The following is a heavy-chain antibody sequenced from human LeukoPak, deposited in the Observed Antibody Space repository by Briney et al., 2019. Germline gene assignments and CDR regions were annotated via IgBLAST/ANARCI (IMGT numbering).Heavy chain of an antibody. J-gene: IGHJ3*02. CDR1: AYTFNAYY. D-gene: IGHD6-13*01. V-gene: IGHV1-2*02. CDR2: VDPNSGGT. CDR3: ARGTGTVAAGTWAFDI. Sequence: ASVKVSCKASAYTFNAYYMHWVRQAPGQGLEWLGWVDPNSGGTKYAQKFQGRVTMTRDTSISTAYMELIRLTSDDTAVYYCARGTGTVAAGTWAFDIWGQGTMVTVSS.